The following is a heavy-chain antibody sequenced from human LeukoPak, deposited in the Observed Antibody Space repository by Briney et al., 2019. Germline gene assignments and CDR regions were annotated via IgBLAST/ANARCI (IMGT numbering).Heavy chain of an antibody. D-gene: IGHD3-10*01. CDR1: GFTFSSHA. V-gene: IGHV3-23*01. CDR2: ISGSGGST. Sequence: GGSLRLSCAASGFTFSSHAMSWVRQAPGKGLEWVSAISGSGGSTYYADSVKGRFTISRDNSKNTLYLQMNSLRAEDTAVYYCAKDLLPWLGELSPRIPSDYWGQGTLVTVSS. J-gene: IGHJ4*02. CDR3: AKDLLPWLGELSPRIPSDY.